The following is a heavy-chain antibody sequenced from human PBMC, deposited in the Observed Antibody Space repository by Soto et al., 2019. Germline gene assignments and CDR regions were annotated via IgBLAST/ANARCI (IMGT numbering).Heavy chain of an antibody. CDR1: GYTFTSYD. D-gene: IGHD3-3*01. CDR3: ARGGGYDFWSGYYPNYYYYGMDV. V-gene: IGHV1-8*01. J-gene: IGHJ6*02. Sequence: ASVKVSCKASGYTFTSYDINWVRQATGQGLEWMGWMNPNSGNTGYAQKFQGRVTMTRNTSISTAYMELSSLRSEDTAVYYCARGGGYDFWSGYYPNYYYYGMDVWGQGTTLTVSS. CDR2: MNPNSGNT.